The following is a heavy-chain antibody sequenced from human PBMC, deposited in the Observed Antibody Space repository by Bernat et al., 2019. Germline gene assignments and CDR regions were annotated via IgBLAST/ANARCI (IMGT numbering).Heavy chain of an antibody. CDR1: GFTFSDYY. CDR2: ISSSSSYT. CDR3: ARDPYYYGSSGYSYYYYGMDV. Sequence: QVQLVESGGGLVKPGGSLRLSCAASGFTFSDYYMSWIRQAPGKGLEWVSYISSSSSYTNYADSVKGRFTISRDNAKNSLYLQMNSLRAEDTAVYYCARDPYYYGSSGYSYYYYGMDVWGQGTTVTVSS. D-gene: IGHD3-22*01. J-gene: IGHJ6*02. V-gene: IGHV3-11*06.